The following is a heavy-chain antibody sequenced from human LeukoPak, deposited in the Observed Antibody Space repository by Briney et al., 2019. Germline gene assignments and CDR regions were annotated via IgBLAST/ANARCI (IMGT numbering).Heavy chain of an antibody. CDR2: IKQDGSEK. D-gene: IGHD2-2*01. Sequence: PGGSLRLSCAASGFTFSSYWMSWVRQAPGKGLEWVANIKQDGSEKYYVDSVKGRFTISRDNAKNSLYLQMNSLRAEDTAVYYCAVVPAALTMDVWGKGTTVTVSS. V-gene: IGHV3-7*01. CDR1: GFTFSSYW. J-gene: IGHJ6*03. CDR3: AVVPAALTMDV.